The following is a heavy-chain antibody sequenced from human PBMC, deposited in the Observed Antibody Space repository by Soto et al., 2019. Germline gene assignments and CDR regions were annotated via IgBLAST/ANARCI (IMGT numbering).Heavy chain of an antibody. D-gene: IGHD3-10*01. CDR1: GGSISSSSYY. Sequence: SETLSLTCTVSGGSISSSSYYWGWIRQPPGKGLEWIGSIYYSGSTYYNPSLKSRVTISVDTSKNQFSLKLSSVTAADTAVYYCAGAVRGEYYYGSGSYTNDYWGQGTLVTVSS. CDR3: AGAVRGEYYYGSGSYTNDY. J-gene: IGHJ4*02. CDR2: IYYSGST. V-gene: IGHV4-39*01.